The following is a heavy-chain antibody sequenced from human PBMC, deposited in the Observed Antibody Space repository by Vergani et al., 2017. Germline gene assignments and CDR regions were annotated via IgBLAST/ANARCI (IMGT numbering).Heavy chain of an antibody. V-gene: IGHV1-18*04. D-gene: IGHD2-2*01. CDR3: ARDPDIVVVPAAPYYYYYYGMDV. CDR1: GYTFTSYG. J-gene: IGHJ6*02. Sequence: QVQLVQSGAEVKKPGASVKVSFKASGYTFTSYGISWARQAPGQGLEWMGWISAYNGNTNYAQKLQGRVTMTTETSTSTAYMELRSLRSDDTSVYYCARDPDIVVVPAAPYYYYYYGMDVWGQGTTVTVSS. CDR2: ISAYNGNT.